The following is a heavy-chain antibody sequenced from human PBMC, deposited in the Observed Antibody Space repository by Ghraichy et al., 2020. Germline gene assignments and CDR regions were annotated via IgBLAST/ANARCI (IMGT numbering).Heavy chain of an antibody. D-gene: IGHD3-10*01. V-gene: IGHV3-23*01. J-gene: IGHJ6*03. CDR2: ISGSGGST. CDR3: AKAYGSGSYYINYYYYMDV. CDR1: GFTFSSYA. Sequence: GGSLRLSCAASGFTFSSYAMSWVRQAPGKGLEWVSAISGSGGSTYYADSVKGRFTISRDNSKNTLYLQMNSLRAEDTAVYYCAKAYGSGSYYINYYYYMDVWGKGTTVTVSS.